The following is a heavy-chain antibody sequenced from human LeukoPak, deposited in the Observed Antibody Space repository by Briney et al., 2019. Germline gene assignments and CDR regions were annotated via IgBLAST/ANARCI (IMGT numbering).Heavy chain of an antibody. J-gene: IGHJ4*02. CDR3: AKDQDYYDFWSGYYSSLDY. CDR2: ISYDGSNK. V-gene: IGHV3-30*18. D-gene: IGHD3-3*01. Sequence: GRSLRLSCAASGFTFSSYGMHWGRQAPGKGLEWGAGISYDGSNKYYADSVKGRFTISRDNSKNTLYLQMNSLRAEDTAVYYCAKDQDYYDFWSGYYSSLDYWGQGTLVTVSS. CDR1: GFTFSSYG.